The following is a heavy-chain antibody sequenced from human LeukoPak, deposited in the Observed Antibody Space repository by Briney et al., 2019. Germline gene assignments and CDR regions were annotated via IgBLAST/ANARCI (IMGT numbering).Heavy chain of an antibody. D-gene: IGHD2-2*01. V-gene: IGHV3-30*04. CDR3: ARDTVGSSTSFDY. J-gene: IGHJ4*02. CDR1: GFTFSSYA. CDR2: ISYDGSNK. Sequence: PGRSLRLSCAASGFTFSSYAMHWVCQAPGKGLEWVAVISYDGSNKYYADSVKGRFTISRDNSKNTLYLQMNSLRAEDTAVYYCARDTVGSSTSFDYWGQGTLVTVSS.